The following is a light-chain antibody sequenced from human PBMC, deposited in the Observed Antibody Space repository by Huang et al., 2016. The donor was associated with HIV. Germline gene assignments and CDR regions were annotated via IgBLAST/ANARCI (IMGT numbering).Light chain of an antibody. CDR1: QSVKPN. Sequence: EVVMTQSPASLSVSPGDRATRSCWAGQSVKPNLAWYQQQPGQAPRLLIFGASTRATGVPARFSGSGSGTDFTLTISSLQSEDFAVYYCQQYNNWPLTFGGGTRVEIK. CDR2: GAS. V-gene: IGKV3-15*01. CDR3: QQYNNWPLT. J-gene: IGKJ4*01.